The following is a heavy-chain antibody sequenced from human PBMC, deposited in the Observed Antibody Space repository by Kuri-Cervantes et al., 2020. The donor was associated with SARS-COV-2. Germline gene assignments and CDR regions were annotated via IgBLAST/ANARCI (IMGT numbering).Heavy chain of an antibody. CDR2: ISGSGGST. CDR3: ARDNPLYY. Sequence: GVLKISCAASGFTFSTYAMTWVRQAPGKGLEWVSAISGSGGSTYYADSVQGRFTISRDNSKNSLFLQMNSLRAEDTAVYYCARDNPLYYWGQGTLVTVSS. D-gene: IGHD2-15*01. J-gene: IGHJ4*02. V-gene: IGHV3-23*01. CDR1: GFTFSTYA.